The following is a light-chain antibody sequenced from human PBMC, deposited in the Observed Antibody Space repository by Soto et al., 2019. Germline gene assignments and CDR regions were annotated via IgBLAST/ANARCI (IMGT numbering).Light chain of an antibody. Sequence: QLVLTQPPSVSGAPGQRVTISCTGSSSNIGAGYDVNWYQQLPGTVPRLLIYESNIRPSGVPDRFSGSKSDTSASLAITGLQTEDEADYYCQSFDSSLTVWMFGGGTKLTVL. CDR3: QSFDSSLTVWM. CDR2: ESN. V-gene: IGLV1-40*01. CDR1: SSNIGAGYD. J-gene: IGLJ3*02.